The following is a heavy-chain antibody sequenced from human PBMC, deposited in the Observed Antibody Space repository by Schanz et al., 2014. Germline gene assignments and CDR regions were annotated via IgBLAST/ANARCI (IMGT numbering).Heavy chain of an antibody. CDR3: SREGSRRPRMDV. CDR1: GGSISTSSRY. V-gene: IGHV4-39*07. J-gene: IGHJ6*02. Sequence: QLHLQESGPGLAKPSETLSLICSVSGGSISTSSRYWGWIRQSPGKGLEWLGSLYYTGKTHYNPSLKSQVTISLDTSKNQFSLRLTSVTAADTALYYCSREGSRRPRMDVWGHGTTVTVSS. D-gene: IGHD3-10*01. CDR2: LYYTGKT.